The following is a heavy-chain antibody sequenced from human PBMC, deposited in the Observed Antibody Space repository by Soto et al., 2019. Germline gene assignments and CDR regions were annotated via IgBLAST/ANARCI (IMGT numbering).Heavy chain of an antibody. CDR1: GYTFTDYD. D-gene: IGHD3-16*01. CDR3: ARDPIGGGAPYYCDY. V-gene: IGHV1-2*02. J-gene: IGHJ4*02. Sequence: QVQLVQSGAEVKKPGASVKVSCKASGYTFTDYDMHWVRQAPGQGLEWLGWINTYTGGTNYAQKFQDRVTMTRDTSISTAYLDLSRLTSDDTAVYYCARDPIGGGAPYYCDYWGQGTLVTASS. CDR2: INTYTGGT.